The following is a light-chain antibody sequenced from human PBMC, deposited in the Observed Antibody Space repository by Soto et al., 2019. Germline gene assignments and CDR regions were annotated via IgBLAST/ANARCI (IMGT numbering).Light chain of an antibody. CDR3: QQSFSTPRT. Sequence: DIQMTQPPSSLSASVGDRVTITCRASQSISSYLNWYQQKPGKAPKLLIYTASSLQGGVPSRFSGSGSGTDFTLTISSLQPEDFATYYCQQSFSTPRTFGQGTKVEIK. V-gene: IGKV1-39*01. CDR1: QSISSY. CDR2: TAS. J-gene: IGKJ1*01.